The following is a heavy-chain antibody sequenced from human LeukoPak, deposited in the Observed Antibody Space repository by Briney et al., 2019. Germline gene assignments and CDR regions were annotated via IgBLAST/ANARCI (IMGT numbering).Heavy chain of an antibody. CDR2: IFSSGNT. D-gene: IGHD3-16*02. J-gene: IGHJ4*02. Sequence: SETLSLTCTVSGGSISTSSHYWGWIRQPPGKGLEWIGSIFSSGNTYCNPSLKSRITISVDTSKNQFSLRLTSVTAADAAVYFCARQESYDYVWGSYRAGYWGQGILVTVST. CDR1: GGSISTSSHY. V-gene: IGHV4-39*01. CDR3: ARQESYDYVWGSYRAGY.